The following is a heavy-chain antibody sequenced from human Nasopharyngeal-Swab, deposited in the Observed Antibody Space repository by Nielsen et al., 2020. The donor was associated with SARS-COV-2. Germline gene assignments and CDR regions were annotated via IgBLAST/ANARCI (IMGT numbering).Heavy chain of an antibody. V-gene: IGHV4-30-4*01. J-gene: IGHJ6*02. Sequence: WIRQPPGKGLEWIGYIYYSGSTYYNPSLKSRVTISVDTSKNQFSLKLSSVTAADTAVYYCARDSGVAGTKYYYYGMDVWGQGTTGTVSS. CDR3: ARDSGVAGTKYYYYGMDV. CDR2: IYYSGST. D-gene: IGHD6-19*01.